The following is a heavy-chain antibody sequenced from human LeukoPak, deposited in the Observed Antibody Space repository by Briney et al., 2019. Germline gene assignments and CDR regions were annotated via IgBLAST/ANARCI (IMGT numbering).Heavy chain of an antibody. D-gene: IGHD2-8*02. Sequence: GASVKVSCKASGYTFTSYYMHWVRQAPGQGLEWMGIINPSGGSTSYAQKFQGRVTMTRDTSTSTVYMELSSLRSEDTAVYYCATYRQVLLPFESWGRGTLVTVSS. J-gene: IGHJ4*02. CDR2: INPSGGST. CDR3: ATYRQVLLPFES. V-gene: IGHV1-46*01. CDR1: GYTFTSYY.